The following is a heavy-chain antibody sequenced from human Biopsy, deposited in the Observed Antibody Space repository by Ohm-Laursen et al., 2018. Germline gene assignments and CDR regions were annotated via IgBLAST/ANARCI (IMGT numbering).Heavy chain of an antibody. CDR2: FNCDGTDT. CDR3: AKAGRGYIDY. CDR1: GFTFSSSW. V-gene: IGHV3-74*01. Sequence: GQTLSLTCAASGFTFSSSWMHWARQAPGKGLEWVSRFNCDGTDTTYADSVKGRFTISRDNAKNTLYLQMNSLRVEDTAVYYCAKAGRGYIDYWGQGTLVIVSS. D-gene: IGHD5-18*01. J-gene: IGHJ4*02.